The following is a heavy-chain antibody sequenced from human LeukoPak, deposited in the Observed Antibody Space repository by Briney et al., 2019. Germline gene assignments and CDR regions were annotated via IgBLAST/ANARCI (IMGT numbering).Heavy chain of an antibody. CDR2: IYTSGST. J-gene: IGHJ4*02. V-gene: IGHV4-4*07. D-gene: IGHD5-12*01. Sequence: PSVTLPLTCTVSGGSISSYYWSWIRQPAGKGLEWIGRIYTSGSTNYNPSLKSRVTMSVDTSKNQFSLKLSSVTAADTAVYYCARVRRGYSGYDYLDYWGQGTLVTVSS. CDR1: GGSISSYY. CDR3: ARVRRGYSGYDYLDY.